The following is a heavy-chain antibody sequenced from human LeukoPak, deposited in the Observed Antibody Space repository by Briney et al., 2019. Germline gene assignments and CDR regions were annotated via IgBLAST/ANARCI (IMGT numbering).Heavy chain of an antibody. D-gene: IGHD6-13*01. CDR2: IYSGGST. V-gene: IGHV3-53*01. CDR1: GFTVSSNY. CDR3: ARGRSAAAATEYFQH. Sequence: PGGSLRLSFAASGFTVSSNYMSWVRQAPGKGLEWVSVIYSGGSTYYADSVKGRFTISRDNSKNTLYLQMNSLRAEDTAVYYCARGRSAAAATEYFQHWGQGTLVTVSS. J-gene: IGHJ1*01.